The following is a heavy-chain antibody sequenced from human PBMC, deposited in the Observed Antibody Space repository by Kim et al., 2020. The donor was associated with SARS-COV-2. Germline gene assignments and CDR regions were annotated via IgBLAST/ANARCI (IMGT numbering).Heavy chain of an antibody. D-gene: IGHD6-19*01. CDR2: IGTAGDT. J-gene: IGHJ6*02. CDR1: GFTFSSYD. V-gene: IGHV3-13*01. CDR3: ARSLGAKWLVHPSADHYGMDV. Sequence: GGSLRLSCAASGFTFSSYDMHWVRQATGKGLEWVSAIGTAGDTYYPGSVKGRFTISRENAKNSLYLQMNSLRAGDTAVYYCARSLGAKWLVHPSADHYGMDVWGQGTTVTVSS.